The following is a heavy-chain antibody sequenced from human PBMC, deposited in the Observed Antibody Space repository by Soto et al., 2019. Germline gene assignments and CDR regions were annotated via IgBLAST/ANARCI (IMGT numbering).Heavy chain of an antibody. Sequence: SETLSLTCAVSGGSISSSNWWSWIRQPPGKGLEWIGYIYYSGSTNYNPSLKSRVTISVDTSKNQLSLKLSSVTAADTAVYYCARRYGYYFDYWGQGTLVTVSS. V-gene: IGHV4-59*08. D-gene: IGHD4-17*01. CDR1: GGSISSSNW. CDR2: IYYSGST. J-gene: IGHJ4*02. CDR3: ARRYGYYFDY.